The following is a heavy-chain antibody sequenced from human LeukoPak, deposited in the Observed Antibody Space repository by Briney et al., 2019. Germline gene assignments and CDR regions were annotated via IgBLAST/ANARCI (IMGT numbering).Heavy chain of an antibody. D-gene: IGHD2-15*01. J-gene: IGHJ4*02. CDR3: VREHSWGDFDY. V-gene: IGHV4-61*01. CDR2: ISYRSSN. Sequence: PSETLSLTCTVSGGSVTSGSYYWSWLRPPPGKELEWIGYISYRSSNNYNPSLKSRVTIPVHTSKHQFSLKLNSVTAADTAVYYCVREHSWGDFDYWGQGALVTVSS. CDR1: GGSVTSGSYY.